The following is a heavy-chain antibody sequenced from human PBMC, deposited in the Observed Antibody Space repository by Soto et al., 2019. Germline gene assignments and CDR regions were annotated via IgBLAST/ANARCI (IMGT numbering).Heavy chain of an antibody. V-gene: IGHV4-59*08. J-gene: IGHJ4*02. Sequence: SGTLSLTCTVSGGSISSYYWSWIRQPPGKGLEWIGYIYYSGSTNYDPSLKSRVTISVDTSKNQFSLKLSSVTAADTAVYYCARHGVWGSYRYSGHFDYWGQGTLVTV. CDR1: GGSISSYY. D-gene: IGHD3-16*02. CDR2: IYYSGST. CDR3: ARHGVWGSYRYSGHFDY.